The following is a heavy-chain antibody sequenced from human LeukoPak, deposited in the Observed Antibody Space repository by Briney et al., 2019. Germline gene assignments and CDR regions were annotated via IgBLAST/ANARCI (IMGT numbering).Heavy chain of an antibody. D-gene: IGHD2-2*01. CDR3: ARRDCSSTSCYVGEAFDI. J-gene: IGHJ3*02. Sequence: GESLKISCKGSGYSFTSYWIGWVRQMPGKGLEWMWIIYPGDSDTRYSPSFQGQVTISADKSISTAYLQWSSLKASDTAMYYCARRDCSSTSCYVGEAFDIWGQGTMVTVSS. CDR1: GYSFTSYW. V-gene: IGHV5-51*01. CDR2: IYPGDSDT.